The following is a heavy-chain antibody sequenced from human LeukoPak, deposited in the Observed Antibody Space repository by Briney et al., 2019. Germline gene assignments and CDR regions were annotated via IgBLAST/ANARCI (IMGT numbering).Heavy chain of an antibody. D-gene: IGHD6-13*01. V-gene: IGHV4-59*01. Sequence: SETLSLTCTVSGGSISSYYWSWIRQPPGKGLEWIGYIYYSGSTNYNPSLKSRVTISVDTSKNQFSLKLSPVTAADTAVYYCARGASANIFDYWGQGTLVTVSS. CDR2: IYYSGST. CDR1: GGSISSYY. J-gene: IGHJ4*02. CDR3: ARGASANIFDY.